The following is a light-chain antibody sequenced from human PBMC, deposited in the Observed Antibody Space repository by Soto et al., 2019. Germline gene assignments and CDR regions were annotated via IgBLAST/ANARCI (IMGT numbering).Light chain of an antibody. Sequence: DIQMTQSPSSLSASVGDRVTITCQASQDIKNYLNWYQQKPGKAPNLLNYDASNLKTGVPSRFRGSGSGTHFTFTISSLQAEDIATYYCQHYDHPPPLAFGGGTKVEIK. CDR3: QHYDHPPPLA. J-gene: IGKJ4*01. CDR2: DAS. CDR1: QDIKNY. V-gene: IGKV1-33*01.